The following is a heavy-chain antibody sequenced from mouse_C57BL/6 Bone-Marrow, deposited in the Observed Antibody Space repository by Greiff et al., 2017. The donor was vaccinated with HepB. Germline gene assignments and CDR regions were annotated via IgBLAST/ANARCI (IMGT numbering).Heavy chain of an antibody. CDR3: ASEYYCDSKDWYFDV. V-gene: IGHV1-81*01. D-gene: IGHD1-1*01. J-gene: IGHJ1*03. Sequence: VQLQQSGAELARPGASVKLSCKASGYTFTSYGISWVQQRTGQGLEWIGDIYPRSGNTYYNEKFKGKATLTADKSSITAYMELRSLTSEDSAVYFCASEYYCDSKDWYFDVWGTGTTVTVSS. CDR2: IYPRSGNT. CDR1: GYTFTSYG.